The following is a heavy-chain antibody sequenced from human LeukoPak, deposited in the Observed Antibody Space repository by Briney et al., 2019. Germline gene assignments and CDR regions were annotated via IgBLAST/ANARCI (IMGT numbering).Heavy chain of an antibody. D-gene: IGHD3-16*01. Sequence: GGSLRLSCAASGFTFSSNWMSWVRQAPGKGLEWVAVIWYDGNNKYYADSVKGRFTISRDNSKNTLYLQMNSLRAEDTAVYYCAKDLSSGGGYDWGQGTLVTVSS. CDR3: AKDLSSGGGYD. CDR1: GFTFSSNW. J-gene: IGHJ4*02. CDR2: IWYDGNNK. V-gene: IGHV3-33*06.